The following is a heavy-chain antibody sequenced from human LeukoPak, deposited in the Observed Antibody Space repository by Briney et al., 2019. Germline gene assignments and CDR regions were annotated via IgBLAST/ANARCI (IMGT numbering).Heavy chain of an antibody. D-gene: IGHD3-10*01. Sequence: GGSLRLSCAASGFTFSSYSMNWVRQAPGKGLEWVSGLNWNGGSTGYADSVKGRFTISRDNAKNSLYLQMNSLRAEDTAVYYCARSGSGSYRSCFDYWGQGTLVTVSS. CDR2: LNWNGGST. CDR3: ARSGSGSYRSCFDY. V-gene: IGHV3-20*04. CDR1: GFTFSSYS. J-gene: IGHJ4*02.